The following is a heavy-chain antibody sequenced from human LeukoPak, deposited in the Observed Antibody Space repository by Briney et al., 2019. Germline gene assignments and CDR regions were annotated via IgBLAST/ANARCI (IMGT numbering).Heavy chain of an antibody. V-gene: IGHV3-21*01. D-gene: IGHD6-13*01. CDR1: GFTLSSCS. Sequence: GGSLRLSCAASGFTLSSCSMNWVRQAPGKGLEWVSFISSSSSYIYYADSVKGRLTISRDNAKNSLYLQMNSLRVEDTAVYYCARGSSSWYYLDYWGQGTLVTVSS. J-gene: IGHJ4*02. CDR3: ARGSSSWYYLDY. CDR2: ISSSSSYI.